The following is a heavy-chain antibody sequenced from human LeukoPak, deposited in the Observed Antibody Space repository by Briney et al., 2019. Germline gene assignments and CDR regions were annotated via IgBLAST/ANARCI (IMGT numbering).Heavy chain of an antibody. CDR1: GFTFSDYY. D-gene: IGHD3-10*01. CDR3: ARGGSGRVPEMSAPDY. Sequence: GGSLRLSCAVSGFTFSDYYMSWIRQAPGKGLEWVSYISSSGRTIYYADSVKGRFTISRDNAKNSLYLQMNSLRAEDTAVYYCARGGSGRVPEMSAPDYWGQGTLVTVSS. J-gene: IGHJ4*02. V-gene: IGHV3-11*04. CDR2: ISSSGRTI.